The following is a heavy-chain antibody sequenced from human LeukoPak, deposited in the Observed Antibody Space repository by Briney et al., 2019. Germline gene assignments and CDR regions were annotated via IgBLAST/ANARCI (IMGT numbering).Heavy chain of an antibody. Sequence: GGSLRLSCEASGFTFSDHYMGWIRQAPGKGPEWISYISHSGTTIFSADSLKGRFTISRDNAKNTLYLQVNSLRAEDTAVYYCARHLHGVITLDYWGQGTLVTVSS. D-gene: IGHD2-8*01. CDR3: ARHLHGVITLDY. CDR1: GFTFSDHY. CDR2: ISHSGTTI. V-gene: IGHV3-11*04. J-gene: IGHJ4*02.